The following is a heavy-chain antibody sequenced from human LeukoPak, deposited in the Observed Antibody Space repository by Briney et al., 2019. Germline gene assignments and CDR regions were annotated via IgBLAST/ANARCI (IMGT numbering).Heavy chain of an antibody. Sequence: SQTLSLTCAISGDSVSSNSAAWNWIRQSPSRGLEWLGRTYYRSKWYNDYAVSVKSRITINPDTSKNQFSLRLNSVTPEDTAVYYCARGDLSWGLSWYFDLWGRGALVTVSS. V-gene: IGHV6-1*01. CDR3: ARGDLSWGLSWYFDL. D-gene: IGHD7-27*01. J-gene: IGHJ2*01. CDR1: GDSVSSNSAA. CDR2: TYYRSKWYN.